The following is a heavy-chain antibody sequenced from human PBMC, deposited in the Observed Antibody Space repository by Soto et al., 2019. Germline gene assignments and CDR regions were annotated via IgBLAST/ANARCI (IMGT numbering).Heavy chain of an antibody. J-gene: IGHJ4*02. CDR2: INTSGST. V-gene: IGHV4-4*07. D-gene: IGHD3-22*01. CDR1: CGSISSYY. CDR3: ARMGYDSSGYYLNFDY. Sequence: SSETLSLTCTGSCGSISSYYWSWIRQPAGKGLEWIGRINTSGSTNYNPSLKSRVTMSVDTSKNQFSLKLSSVTAADTAVYYCARMGYDSSGYYLNFDYWGQGTLVTVSS.